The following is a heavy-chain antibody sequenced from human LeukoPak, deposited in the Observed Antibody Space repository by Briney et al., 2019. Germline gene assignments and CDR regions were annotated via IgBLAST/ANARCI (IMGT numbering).Heavy chain of an antibody. CDR3: AKGYYGSGSRGYFDY. V-gene: IGHV3-23*01. D-gene: IGHD3-10*01. CDR1: GFTFSSYA. CDR2: ISGSGGST. Sequence: GGSLRLSCAASGFTFSSYAMSWVRQAPGKGLEWVSAISGSGGSTYYADSVKGRFTISRDNSKNTLYLQMNSLRAEDTAVYYCAKGYYGSGSRGYFDYWGQGTLVTVSS. J-gene: IGHJ4*02.